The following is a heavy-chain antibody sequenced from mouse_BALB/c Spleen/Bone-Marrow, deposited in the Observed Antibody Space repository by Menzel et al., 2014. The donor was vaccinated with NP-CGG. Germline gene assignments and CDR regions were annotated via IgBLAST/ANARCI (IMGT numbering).Heavy chain of an antibody. Sequence: VQLQQSGPGLVAPSQSLSITCTVSGFSLTTYGIHWVRQAPGKGLEWLGVIWPGGTTIYNSTLMSRLSISKDTSKSXVFLKMNSLQTDDTAIYYCAREGAYYRYIDYWGQGTTLTVSS. CDR2: IWPGGTT. J-gene: IGHJ2*01. V-gene: IGHV2-9*02. CDR1: GFSLTTYG. D-gene: IGHD2-14*01. CDR3: AREGAYYRYIDY.